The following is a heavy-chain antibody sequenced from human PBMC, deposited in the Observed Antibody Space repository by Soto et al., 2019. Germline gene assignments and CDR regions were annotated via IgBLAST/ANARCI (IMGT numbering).Heavy chain of an antibody. Sequence: GESLKISCKGSGYNFTNFWIGWVRQMPAKGLEWMGIIYPGDSDTRYSPSFQGQVTISADKSINTAYLQWSSLKASDTAMYYCTRDLDYGGNSNSIDIWGQGTMVTVSS. CDR2: IYPGDSDT. V-gene: IGHV5-51*01. D-gene: IGHD4-17*01. CDR3: TRDLDYGGNSNSIDI. CDR1: GYNFTNFW. J-gene: IGHJ3*02.